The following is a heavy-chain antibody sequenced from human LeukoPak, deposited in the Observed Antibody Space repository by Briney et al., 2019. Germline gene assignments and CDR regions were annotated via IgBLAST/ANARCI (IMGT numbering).Heavy chain of an antibody. CDR3: ERVLRLLWTDHFDY. J-gene: IGHJ4*02. Sequence: PGGSLRLSCAVSGYTYSSYSMNWVRQAPGKGLEWVSYISSSSSTIYYADSVKGRFTISRDNAKNSLYLQMNSPRAEDTPVYYCERVLRLLWTDHFDYWGEGNLVTGSS. D-gene: IGHD3-3*01. CDR1: GYTYSSYS. V-gene: IGHV3-48*01. CDR2: ISSSSSTI.